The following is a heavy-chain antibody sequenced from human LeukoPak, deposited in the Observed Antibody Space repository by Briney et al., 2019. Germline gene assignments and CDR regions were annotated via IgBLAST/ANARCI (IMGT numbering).Heavy chain of an antibody. Sequence: ASVKVSCKASGYTFTGYYMHWVRQAPGQGLEWMGWINPNSGGTNYAQKFQGRVTMTRDRSISTAYMELSRLRSDDTAVYYCARDSSIFGVVIIGGNWFDPWGQGTLVTVSS. J-gene: IGHJ5*02. D-gene: IGHD3-3*01. CDR1: GYTFTGYY. V-gene: IGHV1-2*02. CDR3: ARDSSIFGVVIIGGNWFDP. CDR2: INPNSGGT.